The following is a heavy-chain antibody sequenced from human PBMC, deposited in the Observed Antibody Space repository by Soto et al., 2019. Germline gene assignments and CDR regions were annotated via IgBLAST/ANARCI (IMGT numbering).Heavy chain of an antibody. V-gene: IGHV4-61*01. J-gene: IGHJ5*02. CDR3: ANARRGQLPYGNWFDP. CDR1: GGSVSSGSYY. CDR2: IYYSGST. D-gene: IGHD2-2*01. Sequence: PSETLSLTCTVSGGSVSSGSYYWSWIRQPPGKGLEWIGYIYYSGSTNYNPSLKSRVTISVDTSKNQFSLKLSSVTAADTAVYYCANARRGQLPYGNWFDPWGQGTLVTVSS.